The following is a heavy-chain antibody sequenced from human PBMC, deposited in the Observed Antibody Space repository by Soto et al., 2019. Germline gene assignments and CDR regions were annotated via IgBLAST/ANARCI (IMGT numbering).Heavy chain of an antibody. J-gene: IGHJ4*02. CDR3: ARGGTEWLAHYYFDY. V-gene: IGHV1-46*01. CDR1: GYTFTSYA. D-gene: IGHD6-19*01. Sequence: GASVKVSCKASGYTFTSYAMHWVRQAPGQGLEWMGIINPSGGSTSYAQKFQGRVTMTRDTSTSTVYMELRSLRSDDTAVYYCARGGTEWLAHYYFDYWGQGTLVTVSS. CDR2: INPSGGST.